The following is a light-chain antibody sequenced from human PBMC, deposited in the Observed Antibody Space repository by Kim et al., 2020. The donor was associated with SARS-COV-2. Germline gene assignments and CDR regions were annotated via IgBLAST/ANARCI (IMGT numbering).Light chain of an antibody. J-gene: IGKJ1*01. CDR2: GAS. V-gene: IGKV3-20*01. CDR3: QQYGSSPRA. Sequence: EIVLTQSPGTLSLSPGDRATLSCRASQNVNNTCLAWYQQKTGQAPRLLIYGASSRATDIPDRFSGSGSGTDFTLTISRLEPEDFAVYYCQQYGSSPRAFGQGTKVDIK. CDR1: QNVNNTC.